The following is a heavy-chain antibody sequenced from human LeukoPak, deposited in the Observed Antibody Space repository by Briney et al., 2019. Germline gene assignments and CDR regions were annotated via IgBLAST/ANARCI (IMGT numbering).Heavy chain of an antibody. J-gene: IGHJ4*02. D-gene: IGHD2-8*01. Sequence: SETLSLNCTVSGGSISTYYWNWIRQPAGKGLEWIGRVNIGGSTNYNPSLQSRVTMSVDTSKNQFSLKLSSVTAADTAVYYCARETRNCTNGVCSNRDSDYWGQGTLVTVS. CDR1: GGSISTYY. CDR2: VNIGGST. V-gene: IGHV4-4*07. CDR3: ARETRNCTNGVCSNRDSDY.